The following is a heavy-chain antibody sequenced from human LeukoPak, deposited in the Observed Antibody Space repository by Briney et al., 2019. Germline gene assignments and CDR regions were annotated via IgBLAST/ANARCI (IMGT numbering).Heavy chain of an antibody. CDR2: INHSGST. D-gene: IGHD3-10*01. CDR3: ARGGGSGSYYNDFDY. Sequence: PSETLSLTCAVYGGSFSGYYWSWIRQPPGKGLEWIGEINHSGSTNYNPSLKSRVTISVDTSKNQFSLKLSSVTAADTAVYYCARGGGSGSYYNDFDYWGQGTLVTVSS. V-gene: IGHV4-34*01. J-gene: IGHJ4*02. CDR1: GGSFSGYY.